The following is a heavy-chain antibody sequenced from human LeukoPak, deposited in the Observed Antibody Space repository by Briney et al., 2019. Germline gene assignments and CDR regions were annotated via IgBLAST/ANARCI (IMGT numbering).Heavy chain of an antibody. CDR3: AREGTTPPLGDYYYGMDV. CDR2: INHSGST. J-gene: IGHJ6*02. V-gene: IGHV4-34*01. CDR1: GGSLSGYY. Sequence: SETLSLTCAVYGGSLSGYYWSWIRQPPGKGLEWIGEINHSGSTNYNPSLKSRVTISVDTSKNQFSLELSSVTAADTAVYYCAREGTTPPLGDYYYGMDVWGQGTTVTVSS. D-gene: IGHD1-1*01.